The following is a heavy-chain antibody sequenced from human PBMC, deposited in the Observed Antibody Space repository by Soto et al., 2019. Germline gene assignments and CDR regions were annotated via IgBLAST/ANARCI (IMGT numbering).Heavy chain of an antibody. CDR1: GFTFDDYA. CDR2: ISWNSGSI. V-gene: IGHV3-9*01. J-gene: IGHJ1*01. Sequence: GGSLRLSCAASGFTFDDYAMHWVRQAPGKGLEWVSGISWNSGSIGYADSVKGRFTISRDNAKNSLYLQMNSLRAEDTALYYCAKGLGIAVAGTFQHWGQGTLVTVSS. D-gene: IGHD6-19*01. CDR3: AKGLGIAVAGTFQH.